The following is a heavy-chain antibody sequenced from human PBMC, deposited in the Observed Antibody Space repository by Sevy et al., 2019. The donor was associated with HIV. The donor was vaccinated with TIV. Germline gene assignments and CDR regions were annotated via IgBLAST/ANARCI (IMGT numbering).Heavy chain of an antibody. CDR2: IYHSGRT. J-gene: IGHJ6*02. Sequence: SETLSLTCTVSGFSISSGYYLGWIRQSPEKGLEWIGNIYHSGRTYYKPSLKSRVTISVDTSKNKFSLKLISVTTADTAVYYCARASAGDRLDYYGRDGWGQGTTVTVSS. V-gene: IGHV4-38-2*02. CDR1: GFSISSGYY. CDR3: ARASAGDRLDYYGRDG. D-gene: IGHD2-21*02.